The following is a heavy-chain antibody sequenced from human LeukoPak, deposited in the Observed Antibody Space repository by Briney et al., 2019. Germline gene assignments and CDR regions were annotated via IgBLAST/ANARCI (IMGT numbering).Heavy chain of an antibody. D-gene: IGHD5-18*01. CDR2: IYSGGST. CDR1: GFAFSSYW. Sequence: PGGSLRLSCAASGFAFSSYWMHWVRQVSGKGLEWVSVIYSGGSTYYADSVKGRFTISRDNSKNTLYLQMNSLRAEDTAVYYCARAKVGYSYGVTDYWGQGTLVTVSS. J-gene: IGHJ4*02. V-gene: IGHV3-53*01. CDR3: ARAKVGYSYGVTDY.